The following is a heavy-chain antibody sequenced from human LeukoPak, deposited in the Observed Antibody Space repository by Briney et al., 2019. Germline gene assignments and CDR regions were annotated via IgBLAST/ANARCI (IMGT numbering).Heavy chain of an antibody. CDR2: IKQDETEK. CDR3: AKGLGSDYYYYGMDV. Sequence: GGSLRLSCTASGFTFSNFWMGWVRQAPGKGLEWVANIKQDETEKFYLGSVKGRFTISRDNAKNSLYLQMNSLRVEDTALYYCAKGLGSDYYYYGMDVWGQGTTVTVSS. V-gene: IGHV3-7*03. CDR1: GFTFSNFW. D-gene: IGHD1-26*01. J-gene: IGHJ6*02.